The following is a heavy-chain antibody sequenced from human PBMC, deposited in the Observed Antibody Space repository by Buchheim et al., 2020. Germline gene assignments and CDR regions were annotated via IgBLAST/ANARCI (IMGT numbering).Heavy chain of an antibody. D-gene: IGHD3-22*01. CDR3: ARDRREYYYDSSGYYYYFDY. V-gene: IGHV3-66*01. CDR1: GFTVSSNY. J-gene: IGHJ4*02. CDR2: IYSGGST. Sequence: EVQRVESGGGLVQPGGSLRLSCAASGFTVSSNYMSWVRQAPGKGLEWVSVIYSGGSTYYADSVKGRFTISRDTSKNTLYLQMNSLRAEDTAVYYCARDRREYYYDSSGYYYYFDYWGQGTL.